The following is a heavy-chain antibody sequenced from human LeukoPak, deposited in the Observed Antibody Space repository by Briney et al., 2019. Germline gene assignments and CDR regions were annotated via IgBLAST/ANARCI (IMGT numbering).Heavy chain of an antibody. Sequence: GASVTVSCKASGYTFTGYYMHWVRQAPGQGLEWMGWINPNSSGTNYAQKFQGRVTMTRDTSISTAYMELSSLRSDDTAVYYCARGRDSSTYYSGPGDYWGQGTLVTVSS. CDR1: GYTFTGYY. V-gene: IGHV1-2*02. J-gene: IGHJ4*02. D-gene: IGHD3-22*01. CDR2: INPNSSGT. CDR3: ARGRDSSTYYSGPGDY.